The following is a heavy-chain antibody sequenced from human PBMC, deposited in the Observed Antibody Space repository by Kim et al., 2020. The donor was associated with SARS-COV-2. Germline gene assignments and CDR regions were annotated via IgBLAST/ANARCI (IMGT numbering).Heavy chain of an antibody. CDR3: ARDLPSMTTVTRNDDS. CDR2: IWYDGSNK. V-gene: IGHV3-33*01. J-gene: IGHJ4*02. Sequence: GGSLRLSCAASGFTFSSYGMHWVRQAPGKGLEWVAVIWYDGSNKYYADSVKGRFTISRDNSKNTLYLQMNSPRAEDTAVYYCARDLPSMTTVTRNDDSWGQGTLVTVSS. D-gene: IGHD4-17*01. CDR1: GFTFSSYG.